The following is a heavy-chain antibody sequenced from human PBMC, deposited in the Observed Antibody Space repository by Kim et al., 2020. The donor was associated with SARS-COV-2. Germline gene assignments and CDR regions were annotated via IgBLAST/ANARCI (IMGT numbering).Heavy chain of an antibody. CDR3: ARVSALESSGDYYYYMDV. J-gene: IGHJ6*03. CDR1: GYTFLDFG. D-gene: IGHD1-1*01. V-gene: IGHV1-18*01. Sequence: ASVKVSCKASGYTFLDFGINWVRQAPGQEPEWMGWIGAYNGNTNYAQKLQDRVIMTTDTDTSTAYMELRSLRSDDTAVYLCARVSALESSGDYYYYMDVWGKGTTVTVSS. CDR2: IGAYNGNT.